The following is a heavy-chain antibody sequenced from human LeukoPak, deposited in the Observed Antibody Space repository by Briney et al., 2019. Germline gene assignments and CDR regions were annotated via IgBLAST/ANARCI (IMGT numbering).Heavy chain of an antibody. CDR3: AKEPKQWLYLFDY. CDR1: GFTFSSCG. D-gene: IGHD6-19*01. Sequence: AGGSLRLSCAASGFTFSSCGMSWVRQAPGKGLEWVSAISGSGGSTYYADSVKGRFTISRDNSKNTLYLQMNSLRAEDTAVYYCAKEPKQWLYLFDYWGQGTLVTVSS. V-gene: IGHV3-23*01. CDR2: ISGSGGST. J-gene: IGHJ4*02.